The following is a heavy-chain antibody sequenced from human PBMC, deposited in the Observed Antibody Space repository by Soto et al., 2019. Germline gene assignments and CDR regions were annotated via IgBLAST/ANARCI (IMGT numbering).Heavy chain of an antibody. D-gene: IGHD3-22*01. Sequence: QVQLVQSGAEVKKPGSSVKVSCKASGGTFSSYAISWVRQAPGQGLEWMGGIIPIFGTANYAQKFQGRVTITADESTSTAYMELSSLRSEDKAVDYCAGHNYHESSGPDDAFDIWGQGTMVTVSS. CDR1: GGTFSSYA. CDR2: IIPIFGTA. V-gene: IGHV1-69*01. CDR3: AGHNYHESSGPDDAFDI. J-gene: IGHJ3*02.